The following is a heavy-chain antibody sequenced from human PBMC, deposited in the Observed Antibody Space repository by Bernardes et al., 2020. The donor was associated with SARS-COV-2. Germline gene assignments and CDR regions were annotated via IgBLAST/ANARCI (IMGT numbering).Heavy chain of an antibody. J-gene: IGHJ4*02. V-gene: IGHV3-64D*06. CDR3: VKDSRVTARYKGYFDY. CDR1: GFTFNTYP. CDR2: VSSNGGAT. Sequence: GGSLRLSCSASGFTFNTYPMHWVRQAPGKGLEYVSGVSSNGGATYYADSVKGRFTISRDNSKNTLYLQMTSLKAEDTAVYHCVKDSRVTARYKGYFDYWGQGTLVTVSS. D-gene: IGHD2-21*02.